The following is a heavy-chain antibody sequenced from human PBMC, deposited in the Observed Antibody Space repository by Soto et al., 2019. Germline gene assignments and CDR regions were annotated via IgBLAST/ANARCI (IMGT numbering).Heavy chain of an antibody. D-gene: IGHD6-6*01. J-gene: IGHJ4*02. V-gene: IGHV1-69*13. CDR3: AREAARPYYFDY. CDR2: IIPIFGTA. Sequence: PSVKVSCKASGGTFSSYAISWVRQAPGQGLEWMGGIIPIFGTANYAQKFQGRVTITADESTSTAYMELGSLRSEDTAVYYCAREAARPYYFDYWGQGTLVTVSS. CDR1: GGTFSSYA.